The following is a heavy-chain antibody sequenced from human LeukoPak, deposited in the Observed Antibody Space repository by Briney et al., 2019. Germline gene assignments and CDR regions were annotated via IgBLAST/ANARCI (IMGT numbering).Heavy chain of an antibody. CDR1: GFTFSDYY. Sequence: GGSLRLSCAASGFTFSDYYMSWIRQAPGKGLEWVAYISSSGSTIYYADSVKGRFTISRDNAKNSLYLQMNSLRAEDTAVYYCARYPLVGGYSYGYGTYWGQGTLDTVSS. D-gene: IGHD5-18*01. V-gene: IGHV3-11*04. CDR3: ARYPLVGGYSYGYGTY. CDR2: ISSSGSTI. J-gene: IGHJ4*02.